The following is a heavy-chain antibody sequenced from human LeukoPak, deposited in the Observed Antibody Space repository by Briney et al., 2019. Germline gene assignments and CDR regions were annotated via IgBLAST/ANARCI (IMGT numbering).Heavy chain of an antibody. CDR3: ARAPYCSSTSCYIHQGDYYYYGMDV. CDR2: INHSGST. J-gene: IGHJ6*02. D-gene: IGHD2-2*02. V-gene: IGHV4-34*01. Sequence: LSETLSLTCAVYGGSFSGYYWSWIRQPPGKGLEWIGEINHSGSTNYNPSPKSRVTISVDTSKNQFSLKLSSVTAADTAVYYCARAPYCSSTSCYIHQGDYYYYGMDVWGQGTTVTVSS. CDR1: GGSFSGYY.